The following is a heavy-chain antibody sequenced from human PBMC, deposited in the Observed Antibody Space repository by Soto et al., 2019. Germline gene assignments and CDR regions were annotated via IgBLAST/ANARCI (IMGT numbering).Heavy chain of an antibody. V-gene: IGHV4-59*01. CDR3: ARQQWLVLNAFDI. Sequence: QVQLQESGPGLVKPSETLSLTCTVSGGSISSYYWSWIRQPPGKGLEWIGYIYYSGSTNYNPSLKSGSTIPVDTSKNQFSLKLSSVTAADTAVYYCARQQWLVLNAFDIWGQGTMVTVSS. CDR2: IYYSGST. D-gene: IGHD6-19*01. CDR1: GGSISSYY. J-gene: IGHJ3*02.